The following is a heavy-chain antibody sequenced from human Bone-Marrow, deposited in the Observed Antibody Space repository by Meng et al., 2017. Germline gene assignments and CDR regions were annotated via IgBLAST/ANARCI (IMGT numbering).Heavy chain of an antibody. CDR1: GFTFTSSA. CDR2: IVVGSGNT. D-gene: IGHD6-13*01. CDR3: ARSYSSSWYPLSYFDY. J-gene: IGHJ4*02. V-gene: IGHV1-58*01. Sequence: SVKVSCKASGFTFTSSAVQWVRQDRGQRLERIGWIVVGSGNTNYAQKCQERVTITRDMSTSTAYMELSSLRSEDTTVYYCARSYSSSWYPLSYFDYWGQGTLVTVSS.